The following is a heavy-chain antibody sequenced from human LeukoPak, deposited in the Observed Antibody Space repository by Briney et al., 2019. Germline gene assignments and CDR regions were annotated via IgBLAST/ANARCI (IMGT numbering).Heavy chain of an antibody. D-gene: IGHD3-22*01. CDR1: GFTFSDYY. CDR3: ARASSQPGYYESDYYYMDV. Sequence: GGSLRLSCAASGFTFSDYYMSWIRQAPGKGLEWVSYISLSGRTIYYADSVKGRFTISRDNAKNSLYLQMNSLRAEDTAVYYCARASSQPGYYESDYYYMDVWGKGTTVTVSS. V-gene: IGHV3-11*04. J-gene: IGHJ6*03. CDR2: ISLSGRTI.